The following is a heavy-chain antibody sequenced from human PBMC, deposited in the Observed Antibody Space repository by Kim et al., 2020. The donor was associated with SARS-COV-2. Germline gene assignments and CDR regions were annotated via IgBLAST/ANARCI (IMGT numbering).Heavy chain of an antibody. V-gene: IGHV1-69*13. CDR3: ARGYYYDSSGYDYYYGMDV. Sequence: SVKVSCKASGGTFSSYAISWVRQAPGQGLEWMGGIIPIFGTANYAQKFQGRVTITADESTSTAYMELSSLRSEDTAVYYCARGYYYDSSGYDYYYGMDVWRQRTHVTVSS. J-gene: IGHJ6*02. CDR2: IIPIFGTA. D-gene: IGHD3-22*01. CDR1: GGTFSSYA.